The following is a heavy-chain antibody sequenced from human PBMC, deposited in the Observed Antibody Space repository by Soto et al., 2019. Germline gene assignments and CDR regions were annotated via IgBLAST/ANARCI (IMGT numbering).Heavy chain of an antibody. CDR1: GGTFSTYA. CDR3: ARAAYSYGTAYLSYYYGMDV. D-gene: IGHD5-18*01. J-gene: IGHJ6*02. Sequence: QVQLVQSGAEVKKRGSSVKVSCKASGGTFSTYAISWVRQAPGQGLEWVGGIIPIFGTANYAQKFQGRVTITADESTSTAYMELSSLRSEDTAVYYCARAAYSYGTAYLSYYYGMDVWGQGTTVTVSS. CDR2: IIPIFGTA. V-gene: IGHV1-69*01.